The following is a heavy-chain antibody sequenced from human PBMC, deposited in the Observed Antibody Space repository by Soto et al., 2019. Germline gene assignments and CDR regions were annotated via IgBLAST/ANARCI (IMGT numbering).Heavy chain of an antibody. D-gene: IGHD2-2*01. CDR3: ARDLGVVVVPPTFDY. V-gene: IGHV3-21*01. J-gene: IGHJ4*02. CDR1: GFTFNTYR. Sequence: EVQLVESGGGLVKPGGSLRLSCAASGFTFNTYRMNWVRQAPGKGLEWVSAISSSSSYTYYADSLRGRLSISRDNARNSLYLQMNSLSAGDTAVYYCARDLGVVVVPPTFDYWGQGILVTVSS. CDR2: ISSSSSYT.